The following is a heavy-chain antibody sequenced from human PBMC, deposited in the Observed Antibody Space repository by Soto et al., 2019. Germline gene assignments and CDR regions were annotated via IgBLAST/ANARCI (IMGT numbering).Heavy chain of an antibody. CDR1: VFSFGSNS. J-gene: IGHJ4*02. CDR2: ISDTAHRI. CDR3: VILALGKFDF. D-gene: IGHD1-26*01. Sequence: EVQLLESGGGLVQPGGSLRLSCSASVFSFGSNSMAWVRQAHGKGLEWVASISDTAHRIFHADSVKGRFTISRDNSRNRLYLRMISLRAEDTAFYYSVILALGKFDFWGQGTVVIVSS. V-gene: IGHV3-23*01.